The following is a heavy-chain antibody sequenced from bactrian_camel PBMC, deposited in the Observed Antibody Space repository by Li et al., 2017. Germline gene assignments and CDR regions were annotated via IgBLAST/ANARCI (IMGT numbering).Heavy chain of an antibody. J-gene: IGHJ6*01. CDR2: LDSRGTT. CDR1: QTSGCDYD. V-gene: IGHV3S53*01. Sequence: HVQLVESGGGSVEAGGSLILTCTATQTSGCDYDMSWYRQSPGKEREFVSALDSRGTTNYADSVKGRFAFSQGGAKNMAAMRIHSLKPEDTAMYYCKVHIVCYADYVGGETQVFDAWGQGTQVTVS. D-gene: IGHD3*01. CDR3: KVHIVCYADYVGGETQVFDA.